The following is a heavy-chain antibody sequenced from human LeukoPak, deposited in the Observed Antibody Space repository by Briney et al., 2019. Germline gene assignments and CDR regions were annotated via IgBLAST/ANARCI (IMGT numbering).Heavy chain of an antibody. CDR3: AKDRVDSSGYYCPYFDY. D-gene: IGHD3-22*01. CDR2: IYYSGST. CDR1: GGSISSGGYY. J-gene: IGHJ4*02. V-gene: IGHV4-31*03. Sequence: SETLSLTCTVSGGSISSGGYYWSWIRQHPGKGLEWIGYIYYSGSTYYNPSLKSRVTISVDTSKNQFSLKLSSVTAADTAVYYCAKDRVDSSGYYCPYFDYWGQGTLVTVSS.